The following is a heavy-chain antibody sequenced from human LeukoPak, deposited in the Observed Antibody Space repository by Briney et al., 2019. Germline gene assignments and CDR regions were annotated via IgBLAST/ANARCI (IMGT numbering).Heavy chain of an antibody. CDR3: AKPGADYGGSPPLGNVFDY. Sequence: GRSLRLSCAASGFTFSSYGMHWVRQAGKGLEWVAVVSYYGIDKYYADPVKGRFTISRDNSKNTLYLQMNSLRAEDTAVYYCAKPGADYGGSPPLGNVFDYWGQGTLVAVSS. J-gene: IGHJ4*02. D-gene: IGHD4-23*01. CDR1: GFTFSSYG. V-gene: IGHV3-30*18. CDR2: VSYYGIDK.